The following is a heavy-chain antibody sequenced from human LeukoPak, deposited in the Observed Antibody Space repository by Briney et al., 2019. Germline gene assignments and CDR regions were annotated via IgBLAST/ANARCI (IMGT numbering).Heavy chain of an antibody. Sequence: GASVKVSCKASGYTFTSYGISWVRQAPGQGLEWMGWISAYNGNTNYAQKLQGRVTMTTDISTSAAYMELRSLRSDDTAVYYCARDLFRDSSGWYDYWGQGTLVTVSS. V-gene: IGHV1-18*01. CDR3: ARDLFRDSSGWYDY. CDR2: ISAYNGNT. CDR1: GYTFTSYG. J-gene: IGHJ4*02. D-gene: IGHD6-19*01.